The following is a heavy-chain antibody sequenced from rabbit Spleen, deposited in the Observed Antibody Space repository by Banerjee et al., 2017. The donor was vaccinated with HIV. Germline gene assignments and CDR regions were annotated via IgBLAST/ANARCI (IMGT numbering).Heavy chain of an antibody. CDR1: GFSFSNNA. CDR3: ARDLAGVIGWNFSL. V-gene: IGHV1S40*01. J-gene: IGHJ4*01. CDR2: VTGGNPIT. Sequence: QSLEESGGDLVKPGASLTLTCTASGFSFSNNAMCWVRQAPGKGLEWIGHVTGGNPITYYASWAKGRFTISKTSSTTVTLQMTSLTAADTATYCCARDLAGVIGWNFSLWGQGTLVTVS. D-gene: IGHD4-1*01.